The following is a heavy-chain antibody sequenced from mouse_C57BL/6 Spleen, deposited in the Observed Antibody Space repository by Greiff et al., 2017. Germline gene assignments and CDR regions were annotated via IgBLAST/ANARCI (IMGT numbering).Heavy chain of an antibody. CDR1: GFTFSSYA. V-gene: IGHV5-4*01. CDR3: ARWAVVATRYFDV. D-gene: IGHD1-1*01. Sequence: DVHLVESGGGLVKPGGSLKLSCAASGFTFSSYAMSWVRQTPEKRLEWVATISDGGSYTYYPDNVKGRFTISRDNAKNNLYLQMSHLKSEDIAMYYCARWAVVATRYFDVWGTGTTVTVSS. J-gene: IGHJ1*03. CDR2: ISDGGSYT.